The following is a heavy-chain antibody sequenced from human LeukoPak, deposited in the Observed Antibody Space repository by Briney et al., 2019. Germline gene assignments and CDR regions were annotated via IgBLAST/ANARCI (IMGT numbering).Heavy chain of an antibody. CDR3: ARGGQRSSWSRGYFDY. CDR1: GYTFTSYG. CDR2: INPSGGST. V-gene: IGHV1-46*01. D-gene: IGHD6-13*01. Sequence: ASVKVSCKASGYTFTSYGISWVRQAPGQGLEWMGIINPSGGSTSYAQKFQGRVTMTRDTSTSTVYMELSSLRSEDTAVYYCARGGQRSSWSRGYFDYWGQGTLVTVSS. J-gene: IGHJ4*02.